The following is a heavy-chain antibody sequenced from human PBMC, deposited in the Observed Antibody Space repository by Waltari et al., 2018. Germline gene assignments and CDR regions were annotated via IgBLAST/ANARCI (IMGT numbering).Heavy chain of an antibody. D-gene: IGHD2-15*01. J-gene: IGHJ4*02. CDR2: INSDGSRP. V-gene: IGHV3-74*01. Sequence: EVQLVESGGGLAQPGGSLRLSCAASAFTFSSYWMYWVRQAPGTGLMWVSQINSDGSRPNYADSVRGRFTISRDNAKDTLYLQMNSLRVEDTGVYYCARARWLDYWGQGTLVTVSS. CDR1: AFTFSSYW. CDR3: ARARWLDY.